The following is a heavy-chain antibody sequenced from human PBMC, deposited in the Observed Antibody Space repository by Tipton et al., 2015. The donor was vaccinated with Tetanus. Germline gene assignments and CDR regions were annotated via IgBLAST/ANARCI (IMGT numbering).Heavy chain of an antibody. J-gene: IGHJ4*02. CDR2: IIHIGNT. D-gene: IGHD5/OR15-5a*01. Sequence: TLSLTCSVSGGSVSHSDSYWGWMRQPPGQVAEWIGNIIHIGNTYYNPSFESRVTLSIDTSTNQFTLSLTSVTAADTAVYFCVVSTMVTPVTIDFWGPGTLVTVSS. V-gene: IGHV4-39*01. CDR1: GGSVSHSDSY. CDR3: VVSTMVTPVTIDF.